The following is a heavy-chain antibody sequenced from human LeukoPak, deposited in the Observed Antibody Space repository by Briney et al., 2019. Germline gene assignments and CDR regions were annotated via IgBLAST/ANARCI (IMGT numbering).Heavy chain of an antibody. J-gene: IGHJ3*02. CDR3: ARGYYYDSSGYYYVVGDAFDI. CDR1: GYTFTGYY. V-gene: IGHV1-2*02. D-gene: IGHD3-22*01. CDR2: INPNSGGT. Sequence: ASVKVSCKASGYTFTGYYMHWVRQAPGQGLEWMGWINPNSGGTNYAQKFQGRVTMTRDTSISTAYMELSRLRSDDTAVYYCARGYYYDSSGYYYVVGDAFDIWGQGTMVTVSS.